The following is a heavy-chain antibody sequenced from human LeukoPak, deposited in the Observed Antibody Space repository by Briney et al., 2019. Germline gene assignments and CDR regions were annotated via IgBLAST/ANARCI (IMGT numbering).Heavy chain of an antibody. J-gene: IGHJ4*02. CDR3: AKEAGYSGYYYPDY. Sequence: GGSLRLSCAASGFTFSSYAMSWVRQAPGKGLEWVSGISGSAYSTYYADSVQGRFTISGDNSKNTLYLQMNSLRAEDTAVYYCAKEAGYSGYYYPDYWGQGTLVTVSS. CDR1: GFTFSSYA. CDR2: ISGSAYST. V-gene: IGHV3-23*01. D-gene: IGHD5-12*01.